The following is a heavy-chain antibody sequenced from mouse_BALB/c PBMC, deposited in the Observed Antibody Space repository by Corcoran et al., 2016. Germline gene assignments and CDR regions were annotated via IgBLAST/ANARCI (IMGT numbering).Heavy chain of an antibody. CDR1: GYTFTSYV. Sequence: EVQLQQSGPELVKPGASVKMSCKASGYTFTSYVMHWVKQKPGQGLEWIGYINPYNDGTKYNEKFKGKATLTSDKSSSTAYMELSSLTSEDSAVYYCAREGTYYRYDGYYAMDYWCQGTSVTVSS. CDR3: AREGTYYRYDGYYAMDY. D-gene: IGHD2-14*01. CDR2: INPYNDGT. V-gene: IGHV1S136*01. J-gene: IGHJ4*01.